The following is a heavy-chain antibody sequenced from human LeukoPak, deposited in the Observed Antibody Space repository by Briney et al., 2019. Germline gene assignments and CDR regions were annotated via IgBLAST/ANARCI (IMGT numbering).Heavy chain of an antibody. J-gene: IGHJ6*02. CDR2: ISSSSSTI. CDR3: ARDVYSGIIRTTYGMDV. V-gene: IGHV3-48*04. D-gene: IGHD1-26*01. CDR1: GFTFSSYS. Sequence: PGGSLRLSCAASGFTFSSYSMNWVRQAPGKGLEWVSYISSSSSTIYYADSVKGRFTISRDNAKNSLYLQMNSLRAEDTAVYYCARDVYSGIIRTTYGMDVWGQGTTVTVSS.